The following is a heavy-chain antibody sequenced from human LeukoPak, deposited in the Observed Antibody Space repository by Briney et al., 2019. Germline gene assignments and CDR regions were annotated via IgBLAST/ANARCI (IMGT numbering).Heavy chain of an antibody. Sequence: GGSLRLSCAASGFTFSNYAMNWVRQAPGKGLEWVSGISESGGNTFYADSVKGRFTISRDNSKNTLFLQMNSLRAEDTAVYYCAVSARVERVWHYFNYWGQRTLVTVST. CDR1: GFTFSNYA. V-gene: IGHV3-23*01. CDR2: ISESGGNT. J-gene: IGHJ4*02. D-gene: IGHD6-6*01. CDR3: AVSARVERVWHYFNY.